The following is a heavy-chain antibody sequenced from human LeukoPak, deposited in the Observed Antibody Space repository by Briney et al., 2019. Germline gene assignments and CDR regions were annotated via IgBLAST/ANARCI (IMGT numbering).Heavy chain of an antibody. J-gene: IGHJ5*02. CDR1: GYTFTGYF. Sequence: ASVKVSCKASGYTFTGYFLHWVRQAPGQGLEWMGWINPKTGDTNFAQKFQARVTLTRDTSISTAYMELNRLTSDDTAAFYCVRGGVDPWGQGTLVTVSS. CDR3: VRGGVDP. D-gene: IGHD3-16*01. V-gene: IGHV1-2*02. CDR2: INPKTGDT.